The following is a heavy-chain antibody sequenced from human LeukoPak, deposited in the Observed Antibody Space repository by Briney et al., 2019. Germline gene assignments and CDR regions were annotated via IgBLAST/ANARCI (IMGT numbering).Heavy chain of an antibody. CDR2: ISNSGTYV. V-gene: IGHV3-21*01. CDR1: GFTFSSYS. CDR3: ARASSKQLAGYLPDGFDI. Sequence: GGSLRLSCAASGFTFSSYSMNWVRQAPGKGLEWVSSISNSGTYVYYADSVKGRFTISRDNAKNSLSLQMNSLGADDAAVYYCARASSKQLAGYLPDGFDIWGQGTMVTVSS. J-gene: IGHJ3*02. D-gene: IGHD3-9*01.